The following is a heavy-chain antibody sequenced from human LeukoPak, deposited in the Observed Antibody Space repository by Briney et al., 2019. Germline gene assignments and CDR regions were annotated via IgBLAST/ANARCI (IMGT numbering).Heavy chain of an antibody. CDR1: GGSISSYY. Sequence: PSETLSLTCTVSGGSISSYYWSWIRQPPGKGLEWIGYIYYSGSTNYNPSLKSQVTISVDTSKNQFSLKLSSVTAADTAVYYCARVLTGYYNYYYGMDVWGQGTTVTVSS. CDR2: IYYSGST. J-gene: IGHJ6*02. V-gene: IGHV4-59*01. D-gene: IGHD3-9*01. CDR3: ARVLTGYYNYYYGMDV.